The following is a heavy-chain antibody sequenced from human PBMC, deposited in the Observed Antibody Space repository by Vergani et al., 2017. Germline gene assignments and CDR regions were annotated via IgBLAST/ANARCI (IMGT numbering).Heavy chain of an antibody. CDR3: ARLSYHTTPYLQGGYDC. Sequence: EVQLVESGGGLVQPGGSLRLTCAASEFTFSNSAMNWVRQAPGKGLEWVSAISARYPSTYYADSVKGRFTISRDNSKNMLYLQMNSLRAEDTAVYYCARLSYHTTPYLQGGYDCWGQGTLVSVSS. CDR2: ISARYPST. V-gene: IGHV3-23*04. CDR1: EFTFSNSA. D-gene: IGHD2-15*01. J-gene: IGHJ4*02.